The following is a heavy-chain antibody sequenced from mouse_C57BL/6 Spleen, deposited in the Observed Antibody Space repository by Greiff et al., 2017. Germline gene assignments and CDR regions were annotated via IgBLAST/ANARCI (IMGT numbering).Heavy chain of an antibody. Sequence: VQLQQSGAELVKPGASVKISCKASGYAFSRYRMNWVKQGPGTGLEWIGWFYPGDGDINYNGKFKGKATLTADKSSSTAYMQLSSLTSEDSAVYFCARSVITTVVDWGFDDWGTGTTVTVSS. D-gene: IGHD1-1*01. CDR2: FYPGDGDI. CDR1: GYAFSRYR. J-gene: IGHJ1*03. V-gene: IGHV1-80*01. CDR3: ARSVITTVVDWGFDD.